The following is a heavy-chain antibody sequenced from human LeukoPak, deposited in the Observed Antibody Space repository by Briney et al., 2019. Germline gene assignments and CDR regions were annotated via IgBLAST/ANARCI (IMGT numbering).Heavy chain of an antibody. CDR2: ISPSGGSI. CDR3: ASIAVAGYFDY. V-gene: IGHV1-46*01. Sequence: EASVKVSCKASGYTFTSYYMHWVRQAPGQGLEWMGIISPSGGSISYAQKFQGRVTMTRDTSTSTVYMELSSLRSEDTAVYYCASIAVAGYFDYWGQGTLVTVSS. CDR1: GYTFTSYY. D-gene: IGHD6-19*01. J-gene: IGHJ4*02.